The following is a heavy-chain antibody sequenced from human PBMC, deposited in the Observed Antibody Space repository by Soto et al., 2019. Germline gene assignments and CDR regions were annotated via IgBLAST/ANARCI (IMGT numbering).Heavy chain of an antibody. D-gene: IGHD2-2*01. CDR2: ISVYSGDK. CDR3: TRQHCTGTTCYSSDY. Sequence: ASVKVSCKASGYTFTSSGISWVRQAPGQALEWMGWISVYSGDKYYVQKLRDRVKLTVDTPAGAAYMELRSLNSDDTGVYYCTRQHCTGTTCYSSDYWGQGTLVTVSS. CDR1: GYTFTSSG. J-gene: IGHJ4*02. V-gene: IGHV1-18*04.